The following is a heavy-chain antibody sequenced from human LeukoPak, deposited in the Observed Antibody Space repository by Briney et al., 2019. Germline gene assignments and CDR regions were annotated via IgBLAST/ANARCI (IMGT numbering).Heavy chain of an antibody. CDR2: INTDGSST. Sequence: PGGSLRHSCAASGFTYSSYWTHRVRQAPGKGLVWASRINTDGSSTSYADSVKGRFNISRDNAKNTLYLQMSSLGAEDTAVYYCAILRLHGYYFDYWGQGTLVTVSS. J-gene: IGHJ4*02. CDR3: AILRLHGYYFDY. CDR1: GFTYSSYW. D-gene: IGHD2/OR15-2a*01. V-gene: IGHV3-74*01.